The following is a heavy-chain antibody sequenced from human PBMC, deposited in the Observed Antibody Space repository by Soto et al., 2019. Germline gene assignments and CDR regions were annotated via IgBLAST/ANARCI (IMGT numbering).Heavy chain of an antibody. V-gene: IGHV1-69*06. CDR1: GGTFSSYA. Sequence: SVKVSCKASGGTFSSYAISWVRQAPGQGLEWMGGIIPIFGTANYAQKFQGRVTITADKSTSTAYMELSSLRSEDTAVYYCARERAYCGGDCYSDAFDIWGQGTMATV. CDR3: ARERAYCGGDCYSDAFDI. D-gene: IGHD2-21*02. J-gene: IGHJ3*02. CDR2: IIPIFGTA.